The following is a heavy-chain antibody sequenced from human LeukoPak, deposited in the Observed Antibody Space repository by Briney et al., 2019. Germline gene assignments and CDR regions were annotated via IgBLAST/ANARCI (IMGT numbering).Heavy chain of an antibody. CDR2: IYHSGST. D-gene: IGHD3-3*01. J-gene: IGHJ6*03. V-gene: IGHV4-38-2*01. CDR1: GYSISSGYY. CDR3: ARVSTTYYDFWSGYYPFYYYYYMDV. Sequence: SETLSLICAVSGYSISSGYYWGWIRQPPGKGLEWIGSIYHSGSTYYNPSLKSRVTISVDTSKNQFSLKLSSVTAADTAVYYCARVSTTYYDFWSGYYPFYYYYYMDVWGKGTTVTVSS.